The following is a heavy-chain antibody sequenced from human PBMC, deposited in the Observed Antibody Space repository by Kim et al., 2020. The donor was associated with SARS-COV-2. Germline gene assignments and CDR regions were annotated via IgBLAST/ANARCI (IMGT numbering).Heavy chain of an antibody. CDR3: AREVGYCSSTSCLSHFQH. Sequence: GESLKISCKGSGYSFTSYWISWVRQMPGKGLEWMGRIDPSDSYTNYSPSFQGHVTISADKSISTAYLQWSSLKASDTAMYYCAREVGYCSSTSCLSHFQHWGQGTLVTVSS. D-gene: IGHD2-2*01. V-gene: IGHV5-10-1*01. CDR1: GYSFTSYW. CDR2: IDPSDSYT. J-gene: IGHJ1*01.